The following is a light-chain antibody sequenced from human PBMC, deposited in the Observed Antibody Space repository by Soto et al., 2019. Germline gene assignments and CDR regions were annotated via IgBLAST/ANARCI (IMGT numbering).Light chain of an antibody. CDR3: QQYNDYSWT. CDR1: QDISNY. Sequence: DIQMTQSPSSLSASVGDRVTITCQASQDISNYLNWYQQKPGKAPKLLIYDASNLETGVPSRFSGSGSGTEFTLTISSLQPDDVAIYYCQQYNDYSWTFGQGTKVDLK. J-gene: IGKJ1*01. V-gene: IGKV1-33*01. CDR2: DAS.